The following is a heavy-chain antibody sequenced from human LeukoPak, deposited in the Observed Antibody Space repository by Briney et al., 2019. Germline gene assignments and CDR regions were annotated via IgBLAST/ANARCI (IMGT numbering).Heavy chain of an antibody. CDR2: IYYSGST. J-gene: IGHJ5*02. V-gene: IGHV4-39*07. CDR1: GGSISSSSYY. Sequence: SETLSLTCTVSGGSISSSSYYWGWIRQPPGKGLEWIGSIYYSGSTYYNPSLKSRVTISVDMSKNQFSLKLSSVTAADTAVYYCARDLQIRIVGATNWFDPWGQGTLVTVSS. CDR3: ARDLQIRIVGATNWFDP. D-gene: IGHD1-26*01.